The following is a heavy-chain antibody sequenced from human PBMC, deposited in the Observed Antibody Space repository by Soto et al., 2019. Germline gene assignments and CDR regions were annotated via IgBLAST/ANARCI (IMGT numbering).Heavy chain of an antibody. J-gene: IGHJ4*02. V-gene: IGHV3-74*01. CDR3: ARVDSAMVSFDY. Sequence: EVQLVESGGGLVQPGGSLRLSCAASGFTFSSYWMHWVRQAPGKGLVWVSRINSDGSSTSYADSVKGRFTISRDNAKKTVYQQMNSLRAEDTAVYYCARVDSAMVSFDYWGQGTLVTVSS. CDR2: INSDGSST. CDR1: GFTFSSYW. D-gene: IGHD5-18*01.